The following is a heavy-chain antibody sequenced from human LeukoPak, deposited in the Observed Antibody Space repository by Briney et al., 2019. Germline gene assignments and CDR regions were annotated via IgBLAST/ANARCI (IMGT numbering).Heavy chain of an antibody. V-gene: IGHV3-33*08. Sequence: GGSLRLSCAASGFTFSSYGMHWVRQAPGKGLEWVAEIWYDGSFKYYADSVRGRFIVSRDNSNNTLYLEMNSLRGDDTAVYFCARDSVTYSSSWSGYGMGVWGQGTTVTVSS. J-gene: IGHJ6*02. CDR1: GFTFSSYG. D-gene: IGHD6-19*01. CDR2: IWYDGSFK. CDR3: ARDSVTYSSSWSGYGMGV.